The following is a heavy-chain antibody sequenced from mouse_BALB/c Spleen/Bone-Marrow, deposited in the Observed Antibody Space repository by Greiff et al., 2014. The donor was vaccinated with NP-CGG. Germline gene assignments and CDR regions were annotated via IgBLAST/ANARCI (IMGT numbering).Heavy chain of an antibody. D-gene: IGHD2-3*01. V-gene: IGHV4-1*02. CDR1: GFDFSRYW. J-gene: IGHJ3*01. CDR3: ARNGYYGWIAY. Sequence: EVKLMESGGGLVQPGGSLKLSCAASGFDFSRYWMTWVRQAPGKGLEWIGEINPDSSTINYTPSLKDKFIIPRDNAKNTLYLQMSKVRSEDTALYYCARNGYYGWIAYWGQGTLVTVSA. CDR2: INPDSSTI.